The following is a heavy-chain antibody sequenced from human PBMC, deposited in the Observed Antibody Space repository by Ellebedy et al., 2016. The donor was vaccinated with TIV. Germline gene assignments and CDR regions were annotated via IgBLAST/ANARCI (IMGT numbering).Heavy chain of an antibody. CDR2: IYYSGST. CDR1: GGSISSSSYY. CDR3: AREPIVVPAATRSGFDP. Sequence: SETLSLXXTVSGGSISSSSYYWGWIRQPPGKGLEWIGSIYYSGSTYYNPSLKSRVTISVDTSKNQFSLKLSSVTAADTAVYYCAREPIVVPAATRSGFDPWGQGTLVTVSS. J-gene: IGHJ5*02. V-gene: IGHV4-39*02. D-gene: IGHD2-2*01.